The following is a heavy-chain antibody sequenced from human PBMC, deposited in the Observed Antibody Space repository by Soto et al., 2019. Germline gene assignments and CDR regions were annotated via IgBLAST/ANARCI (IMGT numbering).Heavy chain of an antibody. J-gene: IGHJ4*02. CDR3: ARAHRGRRRYYYDSSGYYSLDY. CDR2: IKHDGSEK. Sequence: PGGSRSHSCAASGLAFSSYWMSWVRQAPGKGLEWVAHIKHDGSEKYYVDSVKGRITISRDNAKNSLYLQMNSLRAEDTAVYYCARAHRGRRRYYYDSSGYYSLDYWGQGTLVTVSS. CDR1: GLAFSSYW. D-gene: IGHD3-22*01. V-gene: IGHV3-7*03.